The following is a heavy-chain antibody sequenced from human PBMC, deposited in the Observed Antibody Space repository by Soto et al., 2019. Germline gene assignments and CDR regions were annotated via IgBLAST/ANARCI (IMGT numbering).Heavy chain of an antibody. Sequence: QLQLQESGPGLVKPSETLSLTCTVSGGSISSSSYYWGWIRQPPGKGLEWIGSIYYSGSTYYNPSLKSRVTISVDTSKNQFSLKLSAVTAADTAVYYCARLFHYSRFFGPRRETTFDYWGQGTLVTVSS. D-gene: IGHD3-3*01. V-gene: IGHV4-39*01. CDR1: GGSISSSSYY. CDR3: ARLFHYSRFFGPRRETTFDY. J-gene: IGHJ4*02. CDR2: IYYSGST.